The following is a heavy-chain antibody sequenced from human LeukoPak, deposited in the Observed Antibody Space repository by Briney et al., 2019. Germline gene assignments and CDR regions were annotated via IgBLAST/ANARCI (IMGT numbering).Heavy chain of an antibody. CDR1: GFTLSSYA. V-gene: IGHV3-30-3*01. Sequence: GGSLRLSCAASGFTLSSYAMHWVRQAPGKGLEWVAVISYDGSNKYYADSVKGRFTISRDNSKNTLYLQMNSLRAEDTAVYYCAREIAARQYFDYWGQGTLVTVSS. CDR3: AREIAARQYFDY. D-gene: IGHD6-6*01. CDR2: ISYDGSNK. J-gene: IGHJ4*02.